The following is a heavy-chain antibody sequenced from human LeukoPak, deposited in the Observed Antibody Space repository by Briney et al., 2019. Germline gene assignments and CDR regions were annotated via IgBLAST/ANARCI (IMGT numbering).Heavy chain of an antibody. CDR3: ARGPPIAAAGTF. J-gene: IGHJ4*01. CDR1: GFTFSSYW. CDR2: IKQDGSEK. D-gene: IGHD6-13*01. V-gene: IGHV3-7*01. Sequence: PGGSLRLSCAACGFTFSSYWMNWVRQAPGKGLEWVANIKQDGSEKYYVDSVKGRFTISRDNAKNSLYLQMNSLRAEDTAVYYCARGPPIAAAGTFWGQEPWSPSP.